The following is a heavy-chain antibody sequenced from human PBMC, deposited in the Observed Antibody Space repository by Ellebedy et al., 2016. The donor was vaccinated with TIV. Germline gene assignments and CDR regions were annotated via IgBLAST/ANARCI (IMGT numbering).Heavy chain of an antibody. Sequence: SETLSLTCAVYGGSFSGYFWSWIRQSPGKGLEWIGQIDHGGSTKYKPSLKSRVTISGDASKNHFSLKVTPATASATAVYYCARHADYGWYAFDFWGQGSPVTVSS. J-gene: IGHJ4*02. V-gene: IGHV4-34*01. CDR2: IDHGGST. CDR3: ARHADYGWYAFDF. CDR1: GGSFSGYF. D-gene: IGHD6-19*01.